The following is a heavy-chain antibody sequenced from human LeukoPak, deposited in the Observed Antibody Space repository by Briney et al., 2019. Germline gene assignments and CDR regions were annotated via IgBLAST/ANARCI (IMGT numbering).Heavy chain of an antibody. CDR1: GGSISSYY. CDR3: ARETSQKGAHYMDV. D-gene: IGHD3-16*01. CDR2: IYYSGST. Sequence: SETLSLTCDVYGGSISSYYWSWIRQPPGKGLEWIGYIYYSGSTNYNPSLKSRVTISVDTSKKQFSLKLTSVTVADTAVYYCARETSQKGAHYMDVWGKGTTVTISS. J-gene: IGHJ6*03. V-gene: IGHV4-59*01.